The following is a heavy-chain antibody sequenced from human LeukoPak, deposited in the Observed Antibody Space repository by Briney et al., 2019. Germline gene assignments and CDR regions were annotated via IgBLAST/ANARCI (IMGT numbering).Heavy chain of an antibody. J-gene: IGHJ4*02. Sequence: PSETLSLTCTVSGDSISGSYWSWIRQPPGQGLEHIGYIYSSGTTNYNPSLKSRFTISVDTSRNQLFLKLTSVTAADTAVYFCAKKGGSGNLVYFDYWGQGALVTVSS. CDR1: GDSISGSY. CDR3: AKKGGSGNLVYFDY. V-gene: IGHV4-4*09. D-gene: IGHD3-10*01. CDR2: IYSSGTT.